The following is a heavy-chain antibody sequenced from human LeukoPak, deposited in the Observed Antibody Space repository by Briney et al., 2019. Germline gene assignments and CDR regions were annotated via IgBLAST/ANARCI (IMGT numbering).Heavy chain of an antibody. CDR2: IKQDGSEK. Sequence: GGSLRLSCAASGFTFSSYWMSWVRQAPGKGLEWVANIKQDGSEKYYVDSVKGRFTISRDNAKNSLYLQMNSLRAEDTAVYYCAREKDFWSGVFDIWGQGTMVTVSS. D-gene: IGHD3-3*01. CDR3: AREKDFWSGVFDI. J-gene: IGHJ3*02. V-gene: IGHV3-7*01. CDR1: GFTFSSYW.